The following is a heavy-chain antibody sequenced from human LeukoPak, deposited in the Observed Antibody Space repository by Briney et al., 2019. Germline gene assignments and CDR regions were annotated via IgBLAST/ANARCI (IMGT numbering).Heavy chain of an antibody. CDR3: VSSSPRYCTGGTCYSSRGFDY. D-gene: IGHD2-15*01. CDR1: GDSITTYY. J-gene: IGHJ4*02. V-gene: IGHV4-59*01. CDR2: IFYRGTT. Sequence: PSETLSLTCTVSGDSITTYYWSWIRQSPGKGLEWISYIFYRGTTNYNPSPKSRITISVDTSKTQFSLRLSSVTAADTAVYYCVSSSPRYCTGGTCYSSRGFDYWGQGMLVTVSS.